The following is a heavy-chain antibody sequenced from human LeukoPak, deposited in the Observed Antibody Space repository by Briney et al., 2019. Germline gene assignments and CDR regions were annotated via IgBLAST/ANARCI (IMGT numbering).Heavy chain of an antibody. D-gene: IGHD3-22*01. CDR1: GKTLTKLS. CDR3: TTDPTYYPDSSGYLVY. CDR2: FDPEDGET. J-gene: IGHJ4*02. V-gene: IGHV1-24*01. Sequence: ASVKVSCKVSGKTLTKLSLYWVRQPLGKGLGWVVLFDPEDGETIYGQKFQGRITLTEDTSTDTAYMELSSLRSEDTAVYYCTTDPTYYPDSSGYLVYWGQGTLVTVSS.